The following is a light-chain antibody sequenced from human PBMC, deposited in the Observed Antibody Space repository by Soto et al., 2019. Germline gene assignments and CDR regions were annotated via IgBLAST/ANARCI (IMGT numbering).Light chain of an antibody. CDR2: GAP. V-gene: IGKV3-15*01. CDR3: QQYNNWPPWT. Sequence: EIVLTQSPGTLSLSPGDRATLSCRASQSISSNFLAWYQHKPGQSPRLLIYGAPTRATGIPARFSGSGSGTEFTLTVSSLQSEDFAVYYCQQYNNWPPWTFGQGTKVDIK. J-gene: IGKJ1*01. CDR1: QSISSN.